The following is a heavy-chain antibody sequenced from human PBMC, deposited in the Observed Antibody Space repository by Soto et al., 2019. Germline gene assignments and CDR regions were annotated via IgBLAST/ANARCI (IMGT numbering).Heavy chain of an antibody. CDR1: GFTFSNAW. CDR3: TTALRFLEWLFVNREYNWFDP. D-gene: IGHD3-3*01. J-gene: IGHJ5*02. Sequence: PGESLKISCXASGFTFSNAWMSWVRQAPGKGLEWVGRIKSKTDGGTTDYAAPVKGRFTIARDDSKNTPYLQMNSLKTEDTAVYYCTTALRFLEWLFVNREYNWFDPWGQGTLVTVSS. V-gene: IGHV3-15*01. CDR2: IKSKTDGGTT.